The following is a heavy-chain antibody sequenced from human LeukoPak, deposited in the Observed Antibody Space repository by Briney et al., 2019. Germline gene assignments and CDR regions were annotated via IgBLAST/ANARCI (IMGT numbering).Heavy chain of an antibody. CDR2: INPNSGGT. CDR3: ARDGDDSSGYYHDY. J-gene: IGHJ4*02. V-gene: IGHV1-2*02. Sequence: AASVKVSCKASGGTFSSYAISWVRQAPGQGLEWMGWINPNSGGTNYAQKFQGRATMTRDTSISTAYMELSRLRSDDTAVYYCARDGDDSSGYYHDYWGQGTLVTVSS. CDR1: GGTFSSYA. D-gene: IGHD3-22*01.